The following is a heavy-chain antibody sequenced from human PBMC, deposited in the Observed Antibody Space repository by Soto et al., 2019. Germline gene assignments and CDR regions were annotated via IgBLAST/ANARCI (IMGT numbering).Heavy chain of an antibody. CDR3: ATAVVFGAWFEL. CDR1: GLTFSSHA. Sequence: GSLRLSCAASGLTFSSHALTRVRQAPGKGLEWVSAISGSADRTYYADSVKGRLTISRDNSKDTVYLQMKSLRPGDTGVYYCATAVVFGAWFELWRQGTLDTVSS. CDR2: ISGSADRT. J-gene: IGHJ5*01. D-gene: IGHD2-8*02. V-gene: IGHV3-23*01.